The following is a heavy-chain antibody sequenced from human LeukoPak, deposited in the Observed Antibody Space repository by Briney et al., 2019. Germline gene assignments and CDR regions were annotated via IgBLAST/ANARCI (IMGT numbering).Heavy chain of an antibody. V-gene: IGHV4-59*01. CDR2: IYYSGST. Sequence: TLSLTCTVPGGSLSSYYWSWIRQPPGKGLEWIGYIYYSGSTNYNPSLKSRVTISVDTSKNQFSLKLSSVTAADTAVYYCAKDHPYNWNYFDYWGQGTLVTVSS. D-gene: IGHD1-20*01. J-gene: IGHJ4*02. CDR3: AKDHPYNWNYFDY. CDR1: GGSLSSYY.